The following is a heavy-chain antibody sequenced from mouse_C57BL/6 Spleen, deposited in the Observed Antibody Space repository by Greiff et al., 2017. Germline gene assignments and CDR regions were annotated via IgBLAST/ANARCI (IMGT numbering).Heavy chain of an antibody. CDR3: ARIGDYDGHYYAMDY. Sequence: QVQLKESGPELVKPGASVKISCKASGYAFSSSWMNWVKQRPGKGLEWIGRIYPGDGDTNYNGKFKGKATLTADKSSSTAYMQLSSLTSEDSAVYFCARIGDYDGHYYAMDYWGQGTSVTVSS. J-gene: IGHJ4*01. V-gene: IGHV1-82*01. D-gene: IGHD2-4*01. CDR2: IYPGDGDT. CDR1: GYAFSSSW.